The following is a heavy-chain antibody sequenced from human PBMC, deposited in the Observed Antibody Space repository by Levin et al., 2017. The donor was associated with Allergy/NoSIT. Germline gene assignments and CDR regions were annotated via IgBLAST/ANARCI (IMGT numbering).Heavy chain of an antibody. Sequence: SETLSLTCTVSGGSISSYYWSWIRQPPGKGLEWIGYIYYSGSTNYNPSLKSRVTISVDTSKNQFSLKLSSVTAADTAVYYCARGRIEGLYFDYWGQGTLVTVSS. J-gene: IGHJ4*02. V-gene: IGHV4-59*01. D-gene: IGHD3-16*02. CDR1: GGSISSYY. CDR3: ARGRIEGLYFDY. CDR2: IYYSGST.